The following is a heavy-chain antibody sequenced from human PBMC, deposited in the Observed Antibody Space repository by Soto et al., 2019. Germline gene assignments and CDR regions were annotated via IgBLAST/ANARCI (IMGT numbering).Heavy chain of an antibody. V-gene: IGHV4-34*01. CDR1: GGSLSGYY. J-gene: IGHJ4*01. CDR2: INHRGST. CDR3: ARAGDSSGYSDY. D-gene: IGHD3-22*01. Sequence: SETLSLTCAVYGGSLSGYYWIWIRQPPGKGLEWIGEINHRGSTNYNPSLKSRVTISVDTSKNQFSLKLSSVTAADTAVYYCARAGDSSGYSDYWGHGILVTVSS.